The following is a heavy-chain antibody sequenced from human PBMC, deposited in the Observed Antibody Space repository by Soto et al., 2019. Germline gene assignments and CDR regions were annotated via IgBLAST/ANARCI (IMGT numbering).Heavy chain of an antibody. CDR2: IDPSDSYT. V-gene: IGHV5-10-1*01. D-gene: IGHD5-18*01. CDR1: GYRSASHW. CDR3: ASHLRFCSYHCHFRLVV. J-gene: IGHJ6*02. Sequence: PGESLKISCKSFGYRSASHWISWVRQMPGKGLEWMGKIDPSDSYTNYNPSFEGHVTFSAEKSTNTAYLQWNSLKASDSAMYFCASHLRFCSYHCHFRLVVRGLGASDTVSS.